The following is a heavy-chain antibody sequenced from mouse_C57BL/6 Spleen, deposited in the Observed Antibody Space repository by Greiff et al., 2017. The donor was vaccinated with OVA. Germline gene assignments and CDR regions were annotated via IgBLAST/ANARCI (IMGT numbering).Heavy chain of an antibody. J-gene: IGHJ3*01. CDR2: IYPGDGDT. Sequence: QVQLQQSGPELVKPGASVKISCKASGYAFSSSWMNWVKQRPGKGLEWIGRIYPGDGDTNYNGKFKGKATLTADKSSSTAYMQRSSLTSEDSAVYFCAREEETSWFAYWGQGTLVTVSA. CDR3: AREEETSWFAY. CDR1: GYAFSSSW. V-gene: IGHV1-82*01.